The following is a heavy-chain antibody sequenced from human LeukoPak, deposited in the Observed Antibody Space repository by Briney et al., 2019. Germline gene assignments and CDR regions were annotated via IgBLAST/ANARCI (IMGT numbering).Heavy chain of an antibody. V-gene: IGHV3-9*01. CDR2: ISWNSGSI. Sequence: PGRSLRLSCAASGFTFDDYAMHWVRQAPGKGLEWVSGISWNSGSIGYADSVKGRFTISRDNAKNSLYLRMNSLRAEDTALYYCAKDRKIAVAGGFDYWGQGTLVTVSS. J-gene: IGHJ4*02. CDR1: GFTFDDYA. D-gene: IGHD6-19*01. CDR3: AKDRKIAVAGGFDY.